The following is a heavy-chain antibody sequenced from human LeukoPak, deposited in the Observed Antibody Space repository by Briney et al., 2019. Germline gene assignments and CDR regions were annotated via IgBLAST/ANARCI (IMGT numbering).Heavy chain of an antibody. J-gene: IGHJ5*02. CDR3: ARGHPGCSSTSCYRNPNWFDP. V-gene: IGHV4-61*02. CDR2: IYTSGST. CDR1: GGSISSGSYY. D-gene: IGHD2-2*01. Sequence: SETLSLTCTVSGGSISSGSYYWSWIRQPAGKGLEWIGRIYTSGSTNYNPSLKSRVTISVDTSKNQFSRKLSSVTAADTGVYYCARGHPGCSSTSCYRNPNWFDPGAREPWSPSPQ.